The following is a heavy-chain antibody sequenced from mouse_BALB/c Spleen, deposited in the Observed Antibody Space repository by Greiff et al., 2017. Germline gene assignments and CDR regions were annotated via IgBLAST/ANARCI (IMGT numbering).Heavy chain of an antibody. CDR2: ILPGSGST. J-gene: IGHJ4*01. Sequence: QVQLKQSGAELMKPGASVKISCKATGYTFSSYWIEWVKQRPGHGLEWIGEILPGSGSTNYNEKFKGKATFTADTSSNTAYMQLSSLTSEDSAVYYCARSGLLRAMDYWGQGTSVTVSS. V-gene: IGHV1-9*01. CDR1: GYTFSSYW. D-gene: IGHD2-1*01. CDR3: ARSGLLRAMDY.